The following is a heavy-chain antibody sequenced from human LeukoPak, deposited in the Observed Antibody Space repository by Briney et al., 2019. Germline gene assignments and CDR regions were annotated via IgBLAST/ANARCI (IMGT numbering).Heavy chain of an antibody. V-gene: IGHV1-8*01. CDR2: MNPNSGNT. Sequence: GASVKVSCKASGYTFTSYDINWVRQATGQGVEWMGWMNPNSGNTGYAQKFQGKVTMPRNTSISTAYMELSSLRSEDTAVYYCASGYSSGWFPFDYWGQGTLVTVSS. CDR1: GYTFTSYD. J-gene: IGHJ4*02. D-gene: IGHD6-19*01. CDR3: ASGYSSGWFPFDY.